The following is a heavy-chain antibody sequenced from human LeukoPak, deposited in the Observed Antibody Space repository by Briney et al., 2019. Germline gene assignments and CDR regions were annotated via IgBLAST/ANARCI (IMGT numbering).Heavy chain of an antibody. D-gene: IGHD2-2*01. CDR3: AKDLAPDRYCSSTSPSCRGVMDV. Sequence: GGSLRLSCAASGFTFSSYAMSWVRQAPGKGLEWVSAISGSGGSTYYADSVKGRFTISRDNSKNTLYLQMNSLRAEDTAVYYCAKDLAPDRYCSSTSPSCRGVMDVWGKGTTVTVSS. J-gene: IGHJ6*03. CDR1: GFTFSSYA. V-gene: IGHV3-23*01. CDR2: ISGSGGST.